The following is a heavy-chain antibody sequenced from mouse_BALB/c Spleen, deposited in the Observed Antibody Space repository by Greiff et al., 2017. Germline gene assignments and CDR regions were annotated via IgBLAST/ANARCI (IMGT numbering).Heavy chain of an antibody. CDR3: AGGGYGYDY. J-gene: IGHJ2*01. Sequence: EVQLVESGGGLVKPGGSLKLSCAASGFTFSSYAMSWVRQTPEKRLEWVASISSGGSTYYPDSVKGRFTISRDNARNILYLQMSSLRSEDTAMYYCAGGGYGYDYWGQGTTLTVSS. V-gene: IGHV5-6-5*01. CDR1: GFTFSSYA. CDR2: ISSGGST. D-gene: IGHD2-2*01.